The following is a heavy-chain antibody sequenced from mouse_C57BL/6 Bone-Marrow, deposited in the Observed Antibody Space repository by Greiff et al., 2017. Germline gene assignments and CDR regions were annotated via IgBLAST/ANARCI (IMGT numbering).Heavy chain of an antibody. CDR1: GFTFSSYA. Sequence: EVQVVESGGGLVKPGGSLKLSCAASGFTFSSYAMSWVRQTPEKRLEWVATISDGGNYTYYPDNVKGRFTISRDNAKNNLYLQMSHLKSEDTAMYYCARALYYYAMDYWGQGTSVTVSS. J-gene: IGHJ4*01. CDR3: ARALYYYAMDY. CDR2: ISDGGNYT. V-gene: IGHV5-4*01.